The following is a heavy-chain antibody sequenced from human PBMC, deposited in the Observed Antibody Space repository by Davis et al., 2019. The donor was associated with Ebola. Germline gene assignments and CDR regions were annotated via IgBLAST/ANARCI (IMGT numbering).Heavy chain of an antibody. Sequence: PSETLSLTCTVSGGSISSSSYYWGWIRQPPGKGLEWIGEINHSGSTNYNPSLKSRVTISVDTSKNQFSLKLSSVTAADTAVYYCARSPASNSLPDFDYWGQGTLVTVSS. CDR3: ARSPASNSLPDFDY. CDR2: INHSGST. D-gene: IGHD4-11*01. V-gene: IGHV4-39*07. CDR1: GGSISSSSYY. J-gene: IGHJ4*02.